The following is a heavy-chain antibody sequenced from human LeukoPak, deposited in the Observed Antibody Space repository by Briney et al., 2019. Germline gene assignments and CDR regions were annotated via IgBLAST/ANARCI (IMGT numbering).Heavy chain of an antibody. J-gene: IGHJ6*03. CDR2: IYYSGST. Sequence: RSSETLSLTCTVSGGSISSSSYYWGWIRQPPGKGLEWIGSIYYSGSTYYNPSLKSRVTISVDTSKNQFSLKLSSVTAADTAVYYCARHSAESSGWPYYYYYYYMDVWGKGTTVTVSS. CDR1: GGSISSSSYY. CDR3: ARHSAESSGWPYYYYYYYMDV. V-gene: IGHV4-39*01. D-gene: IGHD6-19*01.